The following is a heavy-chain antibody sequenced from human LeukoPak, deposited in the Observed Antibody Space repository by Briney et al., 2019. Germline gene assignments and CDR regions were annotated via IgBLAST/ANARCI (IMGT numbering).Heavy chain of an antibody. J-gene: IGHJ4*02. D-gene: IGHD2-21*02. Sequence: SETLSLTCTVSGGSISSYYWSWIRQPAGKGLEWIGRIYTSGSTNYNPSLKSRVTMSVDTSKNQFSLKLSSVTAADTAVYYCAGETAYCGGDCYPFDYWGQGTLVTVSS. CDR1: GGSISSYY. V-gene: IGHV4-4*07. CDR3: AGETAYCGGDCYPFDY. CDR2: IYTSGST.